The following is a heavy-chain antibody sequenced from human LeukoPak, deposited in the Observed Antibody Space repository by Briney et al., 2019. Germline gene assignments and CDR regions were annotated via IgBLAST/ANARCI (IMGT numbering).Heavy chain of an antibody. CDR1: GFTVSRNY. J-gene: IGHJ4*02. CDR2: IYSGGRT. Sequence: GGSLTLSRASSGFTVSRNYLSWVRQAPGKGLEWVSVIYSGGRTYYADSVKARFTISRHNSKNTLYLQMNSLRAEDTAVYYCAREGESGYISYWGQGTLVTVSS. CDR3: AREGESGYISY. V-gene: IGHV3-53*04. D-gene: IGHD6-25*01.